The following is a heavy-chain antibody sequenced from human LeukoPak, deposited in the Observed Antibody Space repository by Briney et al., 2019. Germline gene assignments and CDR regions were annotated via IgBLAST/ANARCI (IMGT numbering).Heavy chain of an antibody. J-gene: IGHJ3*02. Sequence: GESLKISCKGSGYSYTKYWIGWVRQMPGKGLEWMGVISPGDSESGYSPSFQGQVTISADKSINTAYLQWISLKASDTAMYYCARPGSGRRNDAFDIWGQGTMVTVSS. CDR2: ISPGDSES. D-gene: IGHD3-10*01. V-gene: IGHV5-51*01. CDR3: ARPGSGRRNDAFDI. CDR1: GYSYTKYW.